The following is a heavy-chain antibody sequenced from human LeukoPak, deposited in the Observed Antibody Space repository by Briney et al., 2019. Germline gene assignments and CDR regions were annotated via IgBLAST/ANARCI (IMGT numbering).Heavy chain of an antibody. Sequence: PGGSLRLSCAASGFTFSSYAMHWVRQAPGKGLEWVAVISYDKSHKYYADSVKGRFTISRDNSKNTLYLQMNSLRAEDTAVYYCARGSHYGDYGYWGQGTLVTVSS. D-gene: IGHD4-17*01. CDR1: GFTFSSYA. CDR2: ISYDKSHK. V-gene: IGHV3-30*04. CDR3: ARGSHYGDYGY. J-gene: IGHJ4*02.